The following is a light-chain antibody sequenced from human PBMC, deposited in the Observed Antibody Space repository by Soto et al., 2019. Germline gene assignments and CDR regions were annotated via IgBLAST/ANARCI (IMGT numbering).Light chain of an antibody. CDR3: QQYSTLPHT. Sequence: ESVLTQSPGTLSLSPGERATLSCRASQSVDNRYFAWYQQKPGQAPRLLIYGISNRATGIPDRFSGSGSGTDFALNISRLEPEDFVVYYCQQYSTLPHTFGQGTKLEVK. CDR1: QSVDNRY. J-gene: IGKJ2*01. V-gene: IGKV3-20*01. CDR2: GIS.